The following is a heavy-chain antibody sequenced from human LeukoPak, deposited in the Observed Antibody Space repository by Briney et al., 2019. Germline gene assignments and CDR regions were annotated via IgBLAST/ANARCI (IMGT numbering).Heavy chain of an antibody. CDR3: ARGPYGSGSFFDY. J-gene: IGHJ4*02. Sequence: ASVKVSFKASGYTFTGYYMHWVRQAPGQGLEWMGWINPNSGGTNYAQKFQGRVTMTRDTSISTAYMELSRLRSDDTAVYYCARGPYGSGSFFDYWGQGTLVTDSS. V-gene: IGHV1-2*02. D-gene: IGHD3-10*01. CDR1: GYTFTGYY. CDR2: INPNSGGT.